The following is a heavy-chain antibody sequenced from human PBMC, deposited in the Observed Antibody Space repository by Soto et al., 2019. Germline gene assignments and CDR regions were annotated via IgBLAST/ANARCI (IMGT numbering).Heavy chain of an antibody. J-gene: IGHJ3*02. CDR1: GGTFSSYA. V-gene: IGHV1-69*13. Sequence: GASVKVSCKASGGTFSSYAISWVRQAPGQGLEWMGGIIPIFGTANYAQKFQGRVTITADESTSTAYMELSSLRSEDTAVYYCAAGLRLDAFDIWGQGTMVTVSS. CDR2: IIPIFGTA. D-gene: IGHD3-16*01. CDR3: AAGLRLDAFDI.